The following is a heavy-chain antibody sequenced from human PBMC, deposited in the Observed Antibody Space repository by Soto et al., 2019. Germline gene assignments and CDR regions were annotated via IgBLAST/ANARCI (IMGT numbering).Heavy chain of an antibody. V-gene: IGHV3-48*01. D-gene: IGHD3-3*01. CDR2: ISSSSSTI. CDR1: GFTFSSYS. J-gene: IGHJ5*02. CDR3: ARENLPYYDFWSGYFGAAWFDP. Sequence: GSLRLSCAASGFTFSSYSMNWVRQAPGKGLEWVSYISSSSSTIYYADSVKGRFTISRDNAKNSLYLQMNSLRAEDTAVYYCARENLPYYDFWSGYFGAAWFDPWGQGTLVTVSS.